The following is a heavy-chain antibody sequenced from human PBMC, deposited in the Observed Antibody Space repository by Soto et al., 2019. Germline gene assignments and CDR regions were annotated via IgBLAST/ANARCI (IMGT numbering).Heavy chain of an antibody. CDR1: GGSISSGDYY. Sequence: PSETLSLTFTVSGGSISSGDYYWSWIRQPPGKGLEWIGYIYYSGSTYYNPSLKSRVTISVDTSKNQFSLKLSSVTAADTAVYYCARDHYVYDILTGYGYYYGMDVWGQGTTVT. D-gene: IGHD3-9*01. J-gene: IGHJ6*02. CDR2: IYYSGST. V-gene: IGHV4-30-4*01. CDR3: ARDHYVYDILTGYGYYYGMDV.